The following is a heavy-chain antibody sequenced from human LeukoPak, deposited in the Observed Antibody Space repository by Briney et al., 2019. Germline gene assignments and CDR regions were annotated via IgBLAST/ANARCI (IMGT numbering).Heavy chain of an antibody. Sequence: PSETLSLTCTVSGGSISSSSYYWGWIRQPPGKGLEWIGSIYYSGSTYYNPSLKSRVTISVDTSKNQFSLKLSSVTAADTAVYYCARIESYYDSSGYIEAFDIWGQGTMVTVSS. J-gene: IGHJ3*02. D-gene: IGHD3-22*01. CDR2: IYYSGST. CDR1: GGSISSSSYY. CDR3: ARIESYYDSSGYIEAFDI. V-gene: IGHV4-39*07.